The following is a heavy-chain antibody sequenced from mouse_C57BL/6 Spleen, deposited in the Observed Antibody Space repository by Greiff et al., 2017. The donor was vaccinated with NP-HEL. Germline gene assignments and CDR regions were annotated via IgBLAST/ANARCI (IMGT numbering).Heavy chain of an antibody. D-gene: IGHD2-1*01. Sequence: EVKLVESGPELVKPGASVKISCKASGYSFTDYNMNWVKQSNGKSLEWIGVINPNYGTTSYNQKFKGKATLTVDQSSSTAYMQLNSLTSEDSAVYYCARSEIYYGNYLLDYWGQGTLVTVSA. J-gene: IGHJ3*01. CDR2: INPNYGTT. CDR1: GYSFTDYN. CDR3: ARSEIYYGNYLLDY. V-gene: IGHV1-39*01.